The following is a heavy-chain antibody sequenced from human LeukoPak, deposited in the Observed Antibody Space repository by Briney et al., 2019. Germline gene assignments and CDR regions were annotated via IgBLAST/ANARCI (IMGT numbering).Heavy chain of an antibody. CDR1: GFTFSSHI. CDR3: ARDQGVEIVATIKSVDY. CDR2: ISSSSNYI. V-gene: IGHV3-21*01. D-gene: IGHD5-12*01. J-gene: IGHJ4*02. Sequence: GGSLRLSCAASGFTFSSHIMNWVRQAPGKGLEWVSSISSSSNYIYYADSVRDRFTISRDNTKNSLYLQMNSLRAEDTAVYYCARDQGVEIVATIKSVDYWGQGALATVSS.